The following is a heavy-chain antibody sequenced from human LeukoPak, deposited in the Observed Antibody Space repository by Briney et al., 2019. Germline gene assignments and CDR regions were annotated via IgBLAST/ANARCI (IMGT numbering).Heavy chain of an antibody. CDR2: IIPILGIA. D-gene: IGHD2-15*01. CDR3: ANSLAWMHGYFQH. Sequence: SVKVSCKASGGTFSSYAISWVRQAPGQGLEWMGRIIPILGIANYAQKFQGRVTITADESTSTAYMELSSLRSEDTAVYYCANSLAWMHGYFQHWGQGTLVTVSS. V-gene: IGHV1-69*04. CDR1: GGTFSSYA. J-gene: IGHJ1*01.